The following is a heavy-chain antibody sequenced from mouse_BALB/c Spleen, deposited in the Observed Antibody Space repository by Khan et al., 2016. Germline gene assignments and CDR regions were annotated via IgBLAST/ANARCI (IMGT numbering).Heavy chain of an antibody. V-gene: IGHV7-3*02. CDR3: ARDRYYYVGFVY. D-gene: IGHD1-1*01. CDR1: GFTFTDYY. J-gene: IGHJ3*01. CDR2: IRNKANGYTT. Sequence: EVELVESGGGLVQPGGSLRLSCATSGFTFTDYYMSWVRQPPGKALEWLGFIRNKANGYTTEYSASVKGRFTISRDNSQSILYLQMNTLRAEDSATYYCARDRYYYVGFVYWGQGTLVTVSA.